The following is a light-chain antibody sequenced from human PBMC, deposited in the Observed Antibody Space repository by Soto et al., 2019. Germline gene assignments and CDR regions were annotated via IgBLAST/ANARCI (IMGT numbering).Light chain of an antibody. CDR3: QQYTDWPLT. J-gene: IGKJ1*01. CDR1: HTISSSY. CDR2: GIS. Sequence: EIVLTQSPGTLSLSPGEMATLSFSASHTISSSYLAWYQQKPGQAPRLLMYGISRRATGIPDRFSGSGSGTDFTLTISRLEPEDFAVYYCQQYTDWPLTFGQGTKVDIK. V-gene: IGKV3-20*01.